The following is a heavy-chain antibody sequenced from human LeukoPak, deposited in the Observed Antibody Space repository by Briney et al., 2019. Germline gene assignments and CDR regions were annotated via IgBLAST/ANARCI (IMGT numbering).Heavy chain of an antibody. CDR1: GGSPSGYF. J-gene: IGHJ4*02. D-gene: IGHD3-10*01. CDR3: ARAPLYYYDSGIDS. V-gene: IGHV4-34*01. CDR2: INHSGST. Sequence: PSETLSFTCAVYGGSPSGYFWTWIRQPPGKGLEWIGEINHSGSTNYNPSLNSRVTISLDTSKNQVSLKLTSVTAADTAVYYCARAPLYYYDSGIDSWGQGTLVTVSS.